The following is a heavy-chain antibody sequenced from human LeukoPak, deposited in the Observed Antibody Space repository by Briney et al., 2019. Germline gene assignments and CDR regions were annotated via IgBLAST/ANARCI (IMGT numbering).Heavy chain of an antibody. CDR1: GFTVSSNS. D-gene: IGHD6-13*01. J-gene: IGHJ4*02. CDR3: ARGRDSSSWYLPRFDY. CDR2: IYSDNT. Sequence: PGGSLRLSCTVSGFTVSSNSMSWVRQAPGKGLEWVSFIYSDNTHYSDSVKGRFTISRDNSKNTLYLQMNSLRAEDTAVYYCARGRDSSSWYLPRFDYWGQGTLVTVSS. V-gene: IGHV3-53*01.